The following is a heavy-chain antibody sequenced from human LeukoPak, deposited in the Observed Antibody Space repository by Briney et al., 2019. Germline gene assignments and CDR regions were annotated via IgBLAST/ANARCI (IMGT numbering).Heavy chain of an antibody. CDR1: GGSISSDGYY. V-gene: IGHV4-31*03. CDR2: IYYSGST. Sequence: SETLSLTCTVSGGSISSDGYYWGWIRQHPGKGLEWIGYIYYSGSTYYNPSLKSRVTISVDTSKNQFSLKLSSVTAADTAVYYCASGTMVRVWGQGTLVTVSS. D-gene: IGHD3-10*01. CDR3: ASGTMVRV. J-gene: IGHJ4*02.